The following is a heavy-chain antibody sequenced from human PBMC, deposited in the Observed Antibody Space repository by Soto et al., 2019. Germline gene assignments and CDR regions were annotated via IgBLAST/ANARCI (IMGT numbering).Heavy chain of an antibody. V-gene: IGHV4-31*03. CDR2: IYYSGST. Sequence: SETLSLTCTVSGGSISSGGYYWSWIRQHPGKGLEWIGYIYYSGSTYYNPSLKSRVTISVDTSKNQFSLKLSSVTAADTAVYYCASSFTYYYDSSGHRFDYWGQGTLVTFSS. J-gene: IGHJ4*02. CDR3: ASSFTYYYDSSGHRFDY. D-gene: IGHD3-22*01. CDR1: GGSISSGGYY.